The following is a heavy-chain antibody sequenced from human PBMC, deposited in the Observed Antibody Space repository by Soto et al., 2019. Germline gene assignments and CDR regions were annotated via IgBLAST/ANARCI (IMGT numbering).Heavy chain of an antibody. Sequence: EVQLLESGGGLVQPGGSLRLSCAASGFTFSSYAMSWVRQAPGKGLEWVSAISGSGGSTYYADSVKGRFTISRDNSKNTLYLQMNSLRAEDTAVYYCAKEPKVLRFLEWLPNDAFDIWGQGTMVTVSS. V-gene: IGHV3-23*01. J-gene: IGHJ3*02. CDR1: GFTFSSYA. D-gene: IGHD3-3*01. CDR3: AKEPKVLRFLEWLPNDAFDI. CDR2: ISGSGGST.